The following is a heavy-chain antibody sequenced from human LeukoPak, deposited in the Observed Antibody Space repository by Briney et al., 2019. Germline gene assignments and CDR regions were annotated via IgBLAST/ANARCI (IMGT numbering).Heavy chain of an antibody. Sequence: GGSLRLSCAASGFTFSSYWMHWVRQAPGKGLVWVSHINSDGSSTSYADSVKGRFTISRDNAKNTLYLQMNSLRAEDTAVYYCARENYPAAFDIWGQGTMVTVSS. V-gene: IGHV3-74*01. CDR2: INSDGSST. J-gene: IGHJ3*02. CDR3: ARENYPAAFDI. D-gene: IGHD1-7*01. CDR1: GFTFSSYW.